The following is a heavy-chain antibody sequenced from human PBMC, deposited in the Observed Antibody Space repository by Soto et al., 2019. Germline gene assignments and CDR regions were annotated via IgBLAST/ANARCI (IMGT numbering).Heavy chain of an antibody. CDR2: INHSGST. V-gene: IGHV4-39*07. CDR1: SDSISSATHY. Sequence: PSETLSLTCTGSSDSISSATHYWNWIRQHPGKGLEWIGEINHSGSTNYSPSLKSRVTISVDTSKNQFSLKLSSVTAADTAVYYCARGPYYYYYGMDVWGQGTTVTVSS. J-gene: IGHJ6*02. CDR3: ARGPYYYYYGMDV.